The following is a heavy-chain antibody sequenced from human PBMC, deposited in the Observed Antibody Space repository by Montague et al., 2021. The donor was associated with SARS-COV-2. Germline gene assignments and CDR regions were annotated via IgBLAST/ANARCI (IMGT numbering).Heavy chain of an antibody. J-gene: IGHJ4*02. CDR3: AHDDVGNRGFEF. D-gene: IGHD1-26*01. Sequence: PALVKPTQTLTLTCTFSGFSLNTSGVGVTWVRQPPGKALEWLAFIYWNDYKHYSPSVKSRITITKDTSKNQVVLIMTNMDPVDTGTYYGAHDDVGNRGFEFWGQGTLVTVSS. CDR1: GFSLNTSGVG. V-gene: IGHV2-5*01. CDR2: IYWNDYK.